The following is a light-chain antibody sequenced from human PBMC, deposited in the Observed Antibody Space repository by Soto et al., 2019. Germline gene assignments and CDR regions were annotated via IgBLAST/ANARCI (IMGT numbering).Light chain of an antibody. J-gene: IGKJ4*01. Sequence: EIVLTQSPATLSLSPGERATLSCRASQSVDNYLAWYQQKPGQAPRLLIYGASTRATGIPDRFSGSGSGTDFTLTISGLEPEDFALYYCQQYGVTPPNTFGGGTKVEV. CDR2: GAS. V-gene: IGKV3-20*01. CDR1: QSVDNY. CDR3: QQYGVTPPNT.